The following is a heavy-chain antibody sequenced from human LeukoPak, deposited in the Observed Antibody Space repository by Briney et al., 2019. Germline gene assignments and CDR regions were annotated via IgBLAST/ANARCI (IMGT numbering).Heavy chain of an antibody. V-gene: IGHV1-18*01. CDR3: ASRGYFGYDYGNYFAN. J-gene: IGHJ4*02. Sequence: GASVNVSCKASGDSFTSYGVFWVRQAPGQGLEWMGWISAFNGDTKNAQKFQNRITMTTETSTNTAYMELRSLKSDDTAVYYCASRGYFGYDYGNYFANWGQGMLVTVSS. CDR2: ISAFNGDT. CDR1: GDSFTSYG. D-gene: IGHD5-12*01.